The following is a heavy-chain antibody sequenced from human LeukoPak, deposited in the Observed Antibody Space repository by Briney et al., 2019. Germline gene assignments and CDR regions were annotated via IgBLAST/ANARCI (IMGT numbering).Heavy chain of an antibody. V-gene: IGHV1-2*02. D-gene: IGHD3-16*02. Sequence: ASVKVSCRASGYTFTGYYMHWVRQAPGQGLEWMGWINPNSGGTNYAQKFQGRVTMTRDTSISTAYMELSRLRSDDTAVYYCARDQGYDYVWGSYRYLFDYWGQGTLVTVSS. J-gene: IGHJ4*02. CDR1: GYTFTGYY. CDR2: INPNSGGT. CDR3: ARDQGYDYVWGSYRYLFDY.